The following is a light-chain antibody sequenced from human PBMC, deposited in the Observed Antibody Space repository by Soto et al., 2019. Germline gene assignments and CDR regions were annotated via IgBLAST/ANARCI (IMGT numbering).Light chain of an antibody. CDR1: QSVSSY. V-gene: IGKV3-11*01. Sequence: EIVLTQSPATLSLSPGERATLSCRASQSVSSYLAWYQQKPAQALRLLIYVASNRATGIPARFSGSGSGTDFTLTISSLEPEDFAVYYCQQRSNWPPAFGGGTKVEIK. CDR2: VAS. CDR3: QQRSNWPPA. J-gene: IGKJ4*01.